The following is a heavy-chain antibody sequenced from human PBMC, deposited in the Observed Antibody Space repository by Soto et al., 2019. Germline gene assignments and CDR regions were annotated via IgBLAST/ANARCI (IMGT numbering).Heavy chain of an antibody. CDR2: LSCNSRSL. CDR1: GFTFADYE. D-gene: IGHD2-2*02. Sequence: LRLSCADSGFTFADYELHWFRLAPLNVMEWVSFLSCNSRSLVYLDYLKGRVTIYRDNAKNSLDLQMNSLRAEATAVYYCARGKIVVPAAIRRSNYYYGMDVWGQGTTLTISS. CDR3: ARGKIVVPAAIRRSNYYYGMDV. J-gene: IGHJ6*02. V-gene: IGHV3-9*01.